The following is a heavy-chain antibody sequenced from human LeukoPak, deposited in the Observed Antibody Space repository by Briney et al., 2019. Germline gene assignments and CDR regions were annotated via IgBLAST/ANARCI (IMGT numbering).Heavy chain of an antibody. CDR3: ARVSGYPDY. V-gene: IGHV4-34*01. Sequence: PSETLSLTCAVYGGSFSGYYWSWIRQPPGKGLEWIGEINHSGSTNYNPSLKCRVTISVDTSKNQFSLKLSSVTAADTAVYYCARVSGYPDYWGQGTLVTVSS. D-gene: IGHD2-2*01. CDR1: GGSFSGYY. CDR2: INHSGST. J-gene: IGHJ4*02.